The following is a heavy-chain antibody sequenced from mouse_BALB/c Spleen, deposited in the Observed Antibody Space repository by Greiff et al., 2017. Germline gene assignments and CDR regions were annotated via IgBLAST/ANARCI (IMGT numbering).Heavy chain of an antibody. D-gene: IGHD1-2*01. J-gene: IGHJ4*01. CDR1: GFTFSSYG. V-gene: IGHV5-17*02. CDR2: ISSGSSTI. Sequence: EVKLVESGGGLVQPGGSLNLSCAASGFTFSSYGMHWVRQAPEKGLEWVADISSGSSTIYYADTVKGRFIISGDNPNNTLFLQMTSLTSEDTALYYCTRPSLAYAMDYWGQGTSVTVSS. CDR3: TRPSLAYAMDY.